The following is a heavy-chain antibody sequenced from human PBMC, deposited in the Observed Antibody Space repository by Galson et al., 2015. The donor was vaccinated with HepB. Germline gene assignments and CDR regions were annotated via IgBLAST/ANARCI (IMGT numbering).Heavy chain of an antibody. CDR3: AKIMRRGPLVRGIIPDF. V-gene: IGHV3-30*18. D-gene: IGHD3-10*01. J-gene: IGHJ4*02. CDR1: GFSFRSYG. CDR2: IFYDGSPK. Sequence: SLRLSCAASGFSFRSYGMQWVRQAPGKGLEWVALIFYDGSPKSYGDSVKGRFTISRDDSKNTLHLQMNSLRTEDTAVYFCAKIMRRGPLVRGIIPDFWGQGTLVTVSS.